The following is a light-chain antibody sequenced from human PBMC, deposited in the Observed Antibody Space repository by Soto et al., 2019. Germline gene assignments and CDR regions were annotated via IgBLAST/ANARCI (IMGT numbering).Light chain of an antibody. CDR1: SRDIGNYNY. CDR2: EVT. V-gene: IGLV2-14*01. J-gene: IGLJ1*01. Sequence: QSVLTQPASVSGSPGQSITISCTGTSRDIGNYNYVSWYQHHPGKAPKLMIYEVTSRPSGVSDRFSGSKSGMTASLTISGPQPEDEADYFCASYRTANTLVVFGTGTKFTVL. CDR3: ASYRTANTLVV.